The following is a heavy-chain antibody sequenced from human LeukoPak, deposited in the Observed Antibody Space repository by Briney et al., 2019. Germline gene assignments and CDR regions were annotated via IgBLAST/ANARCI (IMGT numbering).Heavy chain of an antibody. CDR2: INHSGST. V-gene: IGHV4-34*01. J-gene: IGHJ2*01. D-gene: IGHD6-13*01. CDR3: ARRGIALTGSWNWYFDL. CDR1: GGSFRGYY. Sequence: SETLSLTCAVYGGSFRGYYWSWIRQPPGKGLEWIGEINHSGSTNYNPSLKSRVTISVDTSKNQFSLKLSSVTAADTAVYYCARRGIALTGSWNWYFDLWGRGTLVTVSS.